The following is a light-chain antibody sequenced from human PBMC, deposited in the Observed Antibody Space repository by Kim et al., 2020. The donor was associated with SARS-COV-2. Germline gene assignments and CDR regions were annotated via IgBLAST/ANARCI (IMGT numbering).Light chain of an antibody. V-gene: IGLV2-14*03. CDR2: DVS. CDR3: SSYTTSNTVV. Sequence: QSITISCTGTSSDIASYNFVSWYQQHPGKAPKLMIYDVSNRPSGVSTRFSGSKSGNTASLTISGLQAEDEAYYYCSSYTTSNTVVFGGGTQLTVL. CDR1: SSDIASYNF. J-gene: IGLJ2*01.